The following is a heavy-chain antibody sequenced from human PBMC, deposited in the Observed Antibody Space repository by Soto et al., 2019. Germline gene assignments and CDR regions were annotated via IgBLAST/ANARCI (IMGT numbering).Heavy chain of an antibody. CDR2: ISYSGST. CDR3: ARASPYGDYALDC. CDR1: GGSISSYY. J-gene: IGHJ4*02. V-gene: IGHV4-59*01. D-gene: IGHD4-17*01. Sequence: SETLSLTCTVSGGSISSYYWIWIRQPPGKGLEWIGYISYSGSTNYNPSLKSRPTISVDTSKNQFSLKLRSVTAADTAVYYCARASPYGDYALDCWGQGTLVTVS.